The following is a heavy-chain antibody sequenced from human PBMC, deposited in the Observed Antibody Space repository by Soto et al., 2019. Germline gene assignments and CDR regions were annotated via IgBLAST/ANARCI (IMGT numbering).Heavy chain of an antibody. CDR3: ARRNAYYYDSSGYPFDY. D-gene: IGHD3-22*01. V-gene: IGHV4-39*01. Sequence: QLQLQESGPGLVKPSETLSLTCTVSGGSISSSSYYWGWIRQPPGKGLEWIGSIYYSGSTYYNPSLKSRVTISVDTSKNQFSLKLSSLTAADTAVYYCARRNAYYYDSSGYPFDYWGQGTLVTVSS. CDR2: IYYSGST. CDR1: GGSISSSSYY. J-gene: IGHJ4*02.